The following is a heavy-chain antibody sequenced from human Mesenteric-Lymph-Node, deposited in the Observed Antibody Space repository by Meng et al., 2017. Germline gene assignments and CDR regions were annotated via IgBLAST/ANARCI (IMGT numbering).Heavy chain of an antibody. D-gene: IGHD6-19*01. V-gene: IGHV3-7*01. CDR3: ARDGTLYSSGWYSDY. J-gene: IGHJ4*02. CDR2: MNQDGSEK. CDR1: GFTFRSFW. Sequence: GESLKISCAASGFTFRSFWMSWVRQAPGKGLEWVANMNQDGSEKYYVDSVKGRFTISRDNAKNSLYLQMNSLRAEDTAVYYCARDGTLYSSGWYSDYWGQGTLVTVSS.